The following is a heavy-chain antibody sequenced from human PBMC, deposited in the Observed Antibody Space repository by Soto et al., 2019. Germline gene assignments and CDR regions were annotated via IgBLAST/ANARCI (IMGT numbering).Heavy chain of an antibody. V-gene: IGHV4-31*03. CDR1: GGSISTGGYY. J-gene: IGHJ5*02. Sequence: QVQLQESGPGLVKPSQTLSLTCTVSGGSISTGGYYWNWIRQHPGKGLEWIGYFYYSGSTYYNPSLKRRVTISVNTSKNQFYLKLSSVTAADTAVYYCARSVFPWGQGTLVTVSS. CDR2: FYYSGST. CDR3: ARSVFP.